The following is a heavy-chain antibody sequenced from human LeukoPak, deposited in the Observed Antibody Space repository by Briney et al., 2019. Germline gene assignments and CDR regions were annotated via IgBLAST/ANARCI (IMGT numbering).Heavy chain of an antibody. CDR3: ATSPGELEFDF. D-gene: IGHD1-1*01. J-gene: IGHJ4*02. Sequence: PGGSLRLSRADSGFTSCTYTMNWVRHTPGKGLEWVSSITSSSRYIYYADSVRGRFTLSRDNAKNTLYLQMSSLRAEDTAIYYCATSPGELEFDFWGQGTLVTVSS. V-gene: IGHV3-21*01. CDR1: GFTSCTYT. CDR2: ITSSSRYI.